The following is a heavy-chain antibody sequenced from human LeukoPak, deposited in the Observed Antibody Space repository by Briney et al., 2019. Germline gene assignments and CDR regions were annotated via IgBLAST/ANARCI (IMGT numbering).Heavy chain of an antibody. Sequence: SSETLSLTCAVSGVSFNNYYWSWVRQTPGKGLEWIGEINHRGYTNDGPSLKSRVTLSIDTSRKQFSLNLRSVTVADTGIYYCTRMTTGHDYWGQGTLVTVSS. CDR2: INHRGYT. D-gene: IGHD4-17*01. CDR3: TRMTTGHDY. V-gene: IGHV4-34*01. CDR1: GVSFNNYY. J-gene: IGHJ4*02.